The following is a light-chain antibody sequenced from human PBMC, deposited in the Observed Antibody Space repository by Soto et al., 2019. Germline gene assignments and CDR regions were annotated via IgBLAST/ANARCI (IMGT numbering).Light chain of an antibody. CDR3: CSYAGGYTYL. CDR2: GVV. Sequence: ALTQPRSVSGSPGQSVTISCTGTGNDVGAYNYVSWYQQHPGRPPKLLIYGVVRWPSGVPDRFSGSKSGNTASLTISGLQAEDEADYFCCSYAGGYTYLFGTGTKVTVL. V-gene: IGLV2-11*01. J-gene: IGLJ1*01. CDR1: GNDVGAYNY.